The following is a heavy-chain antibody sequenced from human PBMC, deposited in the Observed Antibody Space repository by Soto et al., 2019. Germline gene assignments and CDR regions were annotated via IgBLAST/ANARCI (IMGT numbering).Heavy chain of an antibody. CDR3: ARDIVFGHKYYYGMDV. J-gene: IGHJ6*02. CDR1: GYTFTGYY. D-gene: IGHD3-16*02. Sequence: ASVKVSCKASGYTFTGYYMHWVRQAPGQGLEWMGWINPNSGGTNYAQKFQGRVTMTRDTSISTAYMELSRLRSDDTAVYYCARDIVFGHKYYYGMDVWGQGTTVTVSS. V-gene: IGHV1-2*02. CDR2: INPNSGGT.